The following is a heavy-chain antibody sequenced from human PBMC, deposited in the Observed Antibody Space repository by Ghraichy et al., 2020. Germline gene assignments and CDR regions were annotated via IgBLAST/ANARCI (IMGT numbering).Heavy chain of an antibody. D-gene: IGHD3-3*01. J-gene: IGHJ4*02. CDR2: IYYSGST. V-gene: IGHV4-59*01. CDR3: ARVTTIFGVVISGYFDY. CDR1: GGSISSYY. Sequence: SETLSLTCTVSGGSISSYYWSWIRQPPGKGLEWIGYIYYSGSTNYNPSLKSRVTISVDTSKNQFSLKLSSVTAADTAVYYCARVTTIFGVVISGYFDYWGQGTLVTVSS.